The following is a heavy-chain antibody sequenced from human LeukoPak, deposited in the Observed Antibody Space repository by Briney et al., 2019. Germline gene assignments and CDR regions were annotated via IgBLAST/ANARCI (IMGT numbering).Heavy chain of an antibody. D-gene: IGHD3-22*01. CDR1: GYTFTSYG. CDR2: ISAYNGNA. CDR3: ARDTAAYYYDSSGYLVGY. Sequence: ASVKVSFKASGYTFTSYGISWVRQAPGQGLEWMGWISAYNGNANYAQKLQGRVTMTTDTSTSTAYMELRSLRSDDTAVYYCARDTAAYYYDSSGYLVGYWGQGTLVTVSS. V-gene: IGHV1-18*01. J-gene: IGHJ4*02.